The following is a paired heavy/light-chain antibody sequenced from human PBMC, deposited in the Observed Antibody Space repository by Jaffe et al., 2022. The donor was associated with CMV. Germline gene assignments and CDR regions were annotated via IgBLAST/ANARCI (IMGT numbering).Light chain of an antibody. V-gene: IGLV1-44*01. CDR3: AAWDDSLNAYYV. CDR2: SNN. CDR1: SSNIGSNT. Sequence: QSVLTQPPSASGTPGQRVTISCSGSSSNIGSNTVNWYQQLPGTAPKLLIYSNNQRPSGVPDRFSGSKSGTSASLAISGLQSEDEADYYCAAWDDSLNAYYVFGTGTKVTVL. J-gene: IGLJ1*01.
Heavy chain of an antibody. V-gene: IGHV4-34*01. CDR1: GGSFSGYY. Sequence: QVQLQQWGAGLLKPSETLSLTCAVYGGSFSGYYWSWIRQPPGKGLEWIGEINHSGSTNYNPSLKSRVTISVDTSKNQFSLKLSSVTAADTAVYYCARLRWYGSSTTGRKPVDYWGQGTLVTVSS. D-gene: IGHD2-2*01. CDR2: INHSGST. J-gene: IGHJ4*02. CDR3: ARLRWYGSSTTGRKPVDY.